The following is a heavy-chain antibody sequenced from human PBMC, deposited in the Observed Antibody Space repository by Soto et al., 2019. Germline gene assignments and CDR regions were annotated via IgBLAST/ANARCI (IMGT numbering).Heavy chain of an antibody. J-gene: IGHJ4*02. CDR2: VYHSGNT. Sequence: QLQLQESGPGLVKPSETLSLTCTVSGGSVSSSSYYWGWIRQPPGKGLEWIRQPPGKGLEWIGSVYHSGNTFHNPSLRSRLTISVDMSKNQFSLKLNSVTAADTAVYYCARLVCSAGSCYFDYWGQGTLVTVSS. D-gene: IGHD2-15*01. CDR3: ARLVCSAGSCYFDY. V-gene: IGHV4-39*01. CDR1: GGSVSSSSYY.